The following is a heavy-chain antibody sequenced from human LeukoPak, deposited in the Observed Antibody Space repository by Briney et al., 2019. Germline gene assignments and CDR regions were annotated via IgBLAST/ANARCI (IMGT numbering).Heavy chain of an antibody. J-gene: IGHJ4*02. CDR1: GGSISSYY. D-gene: IGHD4-17*01. CDR2: IYSSGST. V-gene: IGHV4-4*07. Sequence: ASETLSLTCTVSGGSISSYYWSWIRQPAGKGLEWIGHIYSSGSTNYNPSLKSRVTMSVDSSKNQFSLNLTSVTAADTAVYYCARDGRYGDKTDYWGQGTLVTVSS. CDR3: ARDGRYGDKTDY.